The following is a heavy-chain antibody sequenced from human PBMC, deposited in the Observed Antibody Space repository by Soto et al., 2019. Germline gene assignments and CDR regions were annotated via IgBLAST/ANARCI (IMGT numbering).Heavy chain of an antibody. Sequence: PSETLSLTCAVYGGSFSGYYWSWIRQPPGKGLEWIGEINHSGSTNYNPSLKSRVTIPVDTSKNQFSLKLSSVTAADTAVYYCARAPHYLHYFDYWGQGTLVTVSS. J-gene: IGHJ4*02. CDR2: INHSGST. CDR3: ARAPHYLHYFDY. CDR1: GGSFSGYY. D-gene: IGHD1-26*01. V-gene: IGHV4-34*01.